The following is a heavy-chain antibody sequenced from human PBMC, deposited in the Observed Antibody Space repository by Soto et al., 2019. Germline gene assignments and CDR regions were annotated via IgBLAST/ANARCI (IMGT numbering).Heavy chain of an antibody. CDR3: ARGRITMVRGVMRWFDP. Sequence: PSETLSLTCAVYGGSFTGYYWSWIRQPPGKGLEWIGEIKHSGSTNYKPSLNSRVTISVDTSKNQFSLKLSSVTAADTAVYYCARGRITMVRGVMRWFDPWGQG. J-gene: IGHJ5*02. V-gene: IGHV4-34*01. CDR2: IKHSGST. CDR1: GGSFTGYY. D-gene: IGHD3-10*01.